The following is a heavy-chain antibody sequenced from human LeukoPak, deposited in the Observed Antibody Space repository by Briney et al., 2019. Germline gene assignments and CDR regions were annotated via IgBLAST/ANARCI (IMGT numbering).Heavy chain of an antibody. V-gene: IGHV3-21*01. J-gene: IGHJ4*02. CDR2: ISSSSSYI. CDR3: ARDQDGGGPHDY. Sequence: GGSLRLSCAASGFTFSSYSMNWVRQAPGKRLEWVSSISSSSSYIYYADSVKGRFTISRDNARNSLYLQMNSLRAEDTAVYYCARDQDGGGPHDYWGQGTLVTVSS. D-gene: IGHD3-10*01. CDR1: GFTFSSYS.